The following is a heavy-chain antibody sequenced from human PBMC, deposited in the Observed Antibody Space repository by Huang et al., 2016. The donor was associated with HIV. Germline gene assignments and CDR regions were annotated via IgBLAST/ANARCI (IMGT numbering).Heavy chain of an antibody. CDR1: GGTFSSYA. J-gene: IGHJ4*02. CDR2: IIPMFGTA. CDR3: ASANYYDSSGHFKYYFDY. V-gene: IGHV1-69*13. D-gene: IGHD3-22*01. Sequence: QVQLVQSGAEVKKPGSSVKVSCKASGGTFSSYAIRWVRQAPGQGLEWRGVIIPMFGTANDAQKFQGRVTITADESTSTAYMELSSLRSEDTAVYYCASANYYDSSGHFKYYFDYWGQGTLVTVSS.